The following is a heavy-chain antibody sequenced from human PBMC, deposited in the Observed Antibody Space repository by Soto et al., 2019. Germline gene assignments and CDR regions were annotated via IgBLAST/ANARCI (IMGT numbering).Heavy chain of an antibody. V-gene: IGHV4-30-4*01. J-gene: IGHJ4*02. CDR1: GGSISGADYY. Sequence: PSETLSLTCTASGGSISGADYYRSWVRQPPGKGQEWIGYIYFSGNTYYSPSLESRLAISVDTSKNQFSLKLNSVTAADTAVYYCAGATTDFDSFCDYWGQGTVATVSS. D-gene: IGHD4-17*01. CDR2: IYFSGNT. CDR3: AGATTDFDSFCDY.